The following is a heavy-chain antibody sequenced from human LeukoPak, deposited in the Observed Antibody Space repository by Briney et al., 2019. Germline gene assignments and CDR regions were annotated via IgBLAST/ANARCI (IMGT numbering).Heavy chain of an antibody. D-gene: IGHD5-12*01. V-gene: IGHV4-59*01. J-gene: IGHJ4*02. Sequence: SETLSLTCTVSGGSISSYYWSWIRQPPGKGLEWIGYIYYSGSTNYNPSLKSRVTISVDTSKNQFSLKLSSVTAADTAVYYCARAGRGYSGYETYFDYWGQGTLVTVSS. CDR1: GGSISSYY. CDR3: ARAGRGYSGYETYFDY. CDR2: IYYSGST.